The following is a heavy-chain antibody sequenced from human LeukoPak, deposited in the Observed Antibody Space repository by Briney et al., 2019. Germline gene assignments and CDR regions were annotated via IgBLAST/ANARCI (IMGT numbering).Heavy chain of an antibody. CDR1: GFIFSRYT. CDR2: IWSDSAEI. J-gene: IGHJ4*02. Sequence: GGSLRLSCAASGFIFSRYTINWVRQAPGKGLEWVSSIWSDSAEIHYADSVKGRFTISKDNAKDSLYLQMNSLRAEDSAVYYCARDFFHSDISRPFDYWGQGTLVTVSS. V-gene: IGHV3-21*01. D-gene: IGHD3-3*02. CDR3: ARDFFHSDISRPFDY.